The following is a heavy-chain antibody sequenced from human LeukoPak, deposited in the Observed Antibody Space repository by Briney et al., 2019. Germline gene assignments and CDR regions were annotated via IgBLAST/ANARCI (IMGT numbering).Heavy chain of an antibody. J-gene: IGHJ4*02. CDR1: GGSISSGGYY. Sequence: SQTLSLTRTVSGGSISSGGYYWSWIRQHPGKGLEWIGYIYYSGSTYYNPSLKSRVTISVDTSKNQFSLKLSSVTAADTAVYYCARRIVVVPAATDYFDYWGQGTLVTVSS. CDR2: IYYSGST. V-gene: IGHV4-31*03. D-gene: IGHD2-2*01. CDR3: ARRIVVVPAATDYFDY.